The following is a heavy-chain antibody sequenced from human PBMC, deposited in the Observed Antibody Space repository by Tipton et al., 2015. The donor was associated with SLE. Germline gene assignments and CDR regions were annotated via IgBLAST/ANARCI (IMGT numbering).Heavy chain of an antibody. CDR1: GGSISSYY. CDR3: ARVRGRGYFQH. Sequence: LRLSCTVSGGSISSYYWSWIRQPPGKGLEWIGYIYYSGSTNYNPSLKSRVTISVDKSKNQFSLKLSSVTGADTAVYYCARVRGRGYFQHWGQGTLVTVSS. D-gene: IGHD3-10*01. J-gene: IGHJ1*01. V-gene: IGHV4-59*01. CDR2: IYYSGST.